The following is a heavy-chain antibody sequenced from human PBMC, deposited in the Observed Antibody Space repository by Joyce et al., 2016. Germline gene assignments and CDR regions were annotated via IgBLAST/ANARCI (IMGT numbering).Heavy chain of an antibody. CDR3: ARAPSFYDPCDP. Sequence: QVQLVQSGAEVKKPGSSVKVSCKASGGTFRNSAFNWVRQAPGQGVECMGGVSPIGGTARYAQKFQGRVTITADYLTTRAYMELSSLRSEDTPVYYCARAPSFYDPCDPWGQGTLVIVSS. CDR1: GGTFRNSA. V-gene: IGHV1-69*01. CDR2: VSPIGGTA. J-gene: IGHJ5*02. D-gene: IGHD3-3*01.